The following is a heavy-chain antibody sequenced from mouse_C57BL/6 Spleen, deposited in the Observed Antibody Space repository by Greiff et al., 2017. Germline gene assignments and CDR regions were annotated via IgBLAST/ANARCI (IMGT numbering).Heavy chain of an antibody. CDR3: ARYGYYGSSPYFDY. CDR2: IRNKANGYTT. V-gene: IGHV7-3*01. D-gene: IGHD1-1*01. J-gene: IGHJ2*01. CDR1: GFTFTDYY. Sequence: EVMLVESGGGLVQPGGSLSLSCAASGFTFTDYYMSWVRQPPGKALEWLGFIRNKANGYTTEYSASVKGRFTISRDNSQSILYLQMNALRAEDSATYYCARYGYYGSSPYFDYWGQGTTLTVSS.